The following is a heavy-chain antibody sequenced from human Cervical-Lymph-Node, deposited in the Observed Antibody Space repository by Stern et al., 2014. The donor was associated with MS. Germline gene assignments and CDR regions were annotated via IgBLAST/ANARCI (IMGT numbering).Heavy chain of an antibody. D-gene: IGHD3-10*01. Sequence: QVTLKESGPTLVKPTQTLTLTCTFSGFSLSTSGVGVGWIRQPPGKALERLALLYWDDDKRYSPSLKSRLTITKDTSKNQVVLTMTNMDPVDTATYYCAHAEGSGSYQGAGFDYWGQGTLVTVSS. CDR3: AHAEGSGSYQGAGFDY. J-gene: IGHJ4*02. CDR2: LYWDDDK. V-gene: IGHV2-5*02. CDR1: GFSLSTSGVG.